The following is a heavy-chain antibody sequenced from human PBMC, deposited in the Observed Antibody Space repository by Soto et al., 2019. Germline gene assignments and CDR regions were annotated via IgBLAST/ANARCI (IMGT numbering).Heavy chain of an antibody. CDR3: ARDEIPDPDYYYYYGMDV. J-gene: IGHJ6*02. CDR2: IIPIFGTA. Sequence: QVQLVQSGAEVKKPGSSVKVSCKASGGTFSSYAISWVRQAPGQGLEWMGGIIPIFGTANYTQKFQGRVTITADESTSTAYMELSSLRSEDTAVYYCARDEIPDPDYYYYYGMDVWGQGTTVTVSS. V-gene: IGHV1-69*01. CDR1: GGTFSSYA.